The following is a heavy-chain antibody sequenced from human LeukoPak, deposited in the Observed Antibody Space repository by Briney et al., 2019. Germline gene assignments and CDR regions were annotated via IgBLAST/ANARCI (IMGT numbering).Heavy chain of an antibody. CDR2: INHSGST. CDR1: GGSFSGYY. Sequence: SETLSLTCAVYGGSFSGYYWSWIRQPPGKGLEWIGEINHSGSTNYNPSLKSRVTISVDTSKNQFSLKLSSVTAADTAVYYCAREGYDFWSGHWGYYYYYMDVWGKGTTVTVSS. CDR3: AREGYDFWSGHWGYYYYYMDV. J-gene: IGHJ6*03. V-gene: IGHV4-34*01. D-gene: IGHD3-3*01.